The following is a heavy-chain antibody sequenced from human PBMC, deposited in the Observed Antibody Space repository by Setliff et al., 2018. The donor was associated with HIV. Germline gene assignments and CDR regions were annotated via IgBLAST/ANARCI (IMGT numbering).Heavy chain of an antibody. D-gene: IGHD2-8*02. Sequence: ASVKVSCKASTNTFLNYGISWVRQAPGQGLEWMGWISVHNDNSNYAQRFRGRVTMTTDIPTSTAYMELRGLRSDDTAVYYCARDVGYCTATSCQTGFDYWGQGTLVTVSS. CDR1: TNTFLNYG. J-gene: IGHJ4*02. CDR2: ISVHNDNS. CDR3: ARDVGYCTATSCQTGFDY. V-gene: IGHV1-18*01.